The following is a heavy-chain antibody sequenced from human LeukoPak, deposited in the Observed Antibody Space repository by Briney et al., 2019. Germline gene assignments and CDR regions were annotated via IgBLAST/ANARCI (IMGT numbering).Heavy chain of an antibody. J-gene: IGHJ4*02. D-gene: IGHD6-19*01. CDR2: IRSTANGYAT. CDR1: GFTFSGSA. Sequence: GGSLRLSCAASGFTFSGSALHWVRQASGKGLEWVGRIRSTANGYATAYAASVKGRFTVSRDDSKNTLYLQMNSLRAEDTAVYYCAKVSSVAGTKLLFDYWGQGTLVTVSS. V-gene: IGHV3-73*01. CDR3: AKVSSVAGTKLLFDY.